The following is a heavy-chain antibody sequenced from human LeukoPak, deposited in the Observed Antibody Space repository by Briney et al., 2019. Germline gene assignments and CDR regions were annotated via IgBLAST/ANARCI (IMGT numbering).Heavy chain of an antibody. V-gene: IGHV4-30-2*01. CDR3: ARATAKVGLSFDY. Sequence: SQTLSLTCAVSGGSISSGGYSWSWIRQPPGKGLEWIGYIYHSGSTYYNPSLKSRVTISVDTSKNQFSLKLSSVTAADTAVYYCARATAKVGLSFDYWGQGTLVTVSS. J-gene: IGHJ4*02. D-gene: IGHD2-21*02. CDR1: GGSISSGGYS. CDR2: IYHSGST.